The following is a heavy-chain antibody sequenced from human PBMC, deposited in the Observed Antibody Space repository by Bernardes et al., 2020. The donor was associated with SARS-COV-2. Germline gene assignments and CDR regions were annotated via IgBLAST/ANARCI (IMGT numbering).Heavy chain of an antibody. CDR2: ISYDGSNK. J-gene: IGHJ6*02. Sequence: GGSLRLSCVASGFTFSSYGMHWVRQAPGKGLEWVAVISYDGSNKYYADSVKGRFTISRDNSKNTLYLQMNSLRAEDTAVYYCARVHSSSWFSLYYYYYGMDVWGQGTTVTVSS. CDR1: GFTFSSYG. D-gene: IGHD6-13*01. V-gene: IGHV3-30*03. CDR3: ARVHSSSWFSLYYYYYGMDV.